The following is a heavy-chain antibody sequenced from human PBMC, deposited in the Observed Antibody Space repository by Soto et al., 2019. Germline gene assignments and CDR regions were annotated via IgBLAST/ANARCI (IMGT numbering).Heavy chain of an antibody. CDR3: ATETGGGSVDY. Sequence: GASVKGACKASGYTFTGYYMHWVRQAPGKGLEWMGGFDPEDGETIYAQKFQGRVTMTEDTSTDTAYMELSSLRSEDTAVYYCATETGGGSVDYWGQGTLVTVSS. V-gene: IGHV1-24*01. J-gene: IGHJ4*02. CDR1: GYTFTGYY. D-gene: IGHD2-15*01. CDR2: FDPEDGET.